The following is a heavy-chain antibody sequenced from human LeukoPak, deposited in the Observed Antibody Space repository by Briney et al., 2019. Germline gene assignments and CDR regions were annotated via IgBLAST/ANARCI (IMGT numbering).Heavy chain of an antibody. CDR2: ISSNGGST. Sequence: GWSLRLSCAASGFTFSSYAMHWVRQAPGKGLEYVSAISSNGGSTYYANSVKGRFTISRDNSKNTLYLEMGSLRAEDMAVYYCARAEGYYYDSSGDYWGQGTLVTVSS. V-gene: IGHV3-64*01. J-gene: IGHJ4*02. CDR3: ARAEGYYYDSSGDY. CDR1: GFTFSSYA. D-gene: IGHD3-22*01.